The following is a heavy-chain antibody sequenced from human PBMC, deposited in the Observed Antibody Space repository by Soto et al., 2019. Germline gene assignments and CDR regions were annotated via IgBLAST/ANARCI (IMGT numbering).Heavy chain of an antibody. D-gene: IGHD3-9*01. CDR2: TSGSGGTT. Sequence: PGGSLRLSCEASGFTFSDHGMSWVRQAPGKGLEWVSVTSGSGGTTYYVDSVKGRFTISRDNSINTLYLQMNSLRVEDTAVYYCAKTSKTTILTVYDVWGQGTTVTVSS. V-gene: IGHV3-23*01. CDR3: AKTSKTTILTVYDV. J-gene: IGHJ6*02. CDR1: GFTFSDHG.